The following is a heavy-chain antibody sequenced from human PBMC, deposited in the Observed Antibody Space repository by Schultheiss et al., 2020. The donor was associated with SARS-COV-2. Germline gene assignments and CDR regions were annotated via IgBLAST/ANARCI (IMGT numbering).Heavy chain of an antibody. CDR1: GFTFSSYG. D-gene: IGHD6-13*01. J-gene: IGHJ4*02. CDR3: ARAATATPGTD. CDR2: ISGSGGST. V-gene: IGHV3-23*01. Sequence: GGSLRLSCAASGFTFSSYGMHWVRQAPGKGLEWVSAISGSGGSTYYADSVKGRFTISRDNSKNTLYLQMNSLRAEDTAVYYCARAATATPGTDWGQGTLVTVSS.